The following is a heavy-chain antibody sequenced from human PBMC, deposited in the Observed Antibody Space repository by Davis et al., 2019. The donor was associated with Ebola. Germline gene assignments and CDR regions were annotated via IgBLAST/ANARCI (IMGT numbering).Heavy chain of an antibody. Sequence: ASVKVSCKASGYTFTGYYMHWVRQAPGQGLEWMGWMNPNSGNTGYAQKFQGRVTITRNTSISTAYMELSSLRSEDTAVYYCARSRLTTFDYWGQGTLVTVSS. D-gene: IGHD4-17*01. CDR1: GYTFTGYY. J-gene: IGHJ4*02. V-gene: IGHV1-8*03. CDR2: MNPNSGNT. CDR3: ARSRLTTFDY.